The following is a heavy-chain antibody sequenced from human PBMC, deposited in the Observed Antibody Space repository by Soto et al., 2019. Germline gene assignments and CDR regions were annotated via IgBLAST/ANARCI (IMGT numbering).Heavy chain of an antibody. CDR1: GFTFSDYY. D-gene: IGHD6-19*01. J-gene: IGHJ5*02. Sequence: GGSLRLSCAASGFTFSDYYMSWIRQAPGKGLEWVSYISSSGSTIYYADSVKGRFTISRDNAKNSLYLQMNSLRAGDTAVYYCARAVAVAGTQFDPWGQGTLVTVSS. CDR2: ISSSGSTI. CDR3: ARAVAVAGTQFDP. V-gene: IGHV3-11*01.